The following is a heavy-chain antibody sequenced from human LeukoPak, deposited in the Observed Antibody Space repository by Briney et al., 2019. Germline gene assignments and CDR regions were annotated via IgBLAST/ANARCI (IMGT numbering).Heavy chain of an antibody. Sequence: PGGSLRLSCAASGFTFSSYAMSWVRQAPGKGLKWVSAVSGSGGSTYYADSVKGRFTISRDNSKNTLYLQVNTLRAEDTAIYYCAKDSLPSYGGYFDFWGQGTLVTVSS. CDR3: AKDSLPSYGGYFDF. J-gene: IGHJ4*02. D-gene: IGHD3-16*01. CDR1: GFTFSSYA. CDR2: VSGSGGST. V-gene: IGHV3-23*01.